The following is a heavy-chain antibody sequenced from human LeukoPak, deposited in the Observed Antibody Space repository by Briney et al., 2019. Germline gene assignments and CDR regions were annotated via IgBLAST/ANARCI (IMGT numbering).Heavy chain of an antibody. Sequence: ASVKVSSKASGYTFTSYGISWVRQAPGQGLEWMGWINPNSGGIKYAQKFQGRVTMTSDTSINTVYMELSRLRSDDTAMYYCARDLSSGELSFDYWGQGALVTVSS. J-gene: IGHJ4*02. V-gene: IGHV1-2*02. D-gene: IGHD3-16*02. CDR3: ARDLSSGELSFDY. CDR1: GYTFTSYG. CDR2: INPNSGGI.